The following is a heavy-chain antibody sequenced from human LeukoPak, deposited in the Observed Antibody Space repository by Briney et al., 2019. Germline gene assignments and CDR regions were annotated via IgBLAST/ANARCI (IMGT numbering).Heavy chain of an antibody. CDR3: AKSLWSGELIPPYDY. V-gene: IGHV3-33*06. CDR1: GFTFSSYG. D-gene: IGHD3-10*01. J-gene: IGHJ4*02. Sequence: GGSLRLSCAASGFTFSSYGMHWVRQAPGKGLEWVAVIWYDGSNKYYADSVKGRFTISRDNSVNTVLLQMNSLRAEDTAVYCAKSLWSGELIPPYDYWGKGTLVTVSS. CDR2: IWYDGSNK.